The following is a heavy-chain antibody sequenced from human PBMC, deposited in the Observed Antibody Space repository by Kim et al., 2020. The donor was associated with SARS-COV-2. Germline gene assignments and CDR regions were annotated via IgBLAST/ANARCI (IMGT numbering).Heavy chain of an antibody. J-gene: IGHJ6*02. CDR2: INSDGSGT. V-gene: IGHV3-74*01. Sequence: GGSLRLSCAASGFTFTSYWMHWVRQAPGKGLVWVSRINSDGSGTIYADSVKGRFTISRDNAKNTLCLQMNSLRDEDTAVYYCARGNYHGMDVWGQGTTVTVSS. D-gene: IGHD1-7*01. CDR1: GFTFTSYW. CDR3: ARGNYHGMDV.